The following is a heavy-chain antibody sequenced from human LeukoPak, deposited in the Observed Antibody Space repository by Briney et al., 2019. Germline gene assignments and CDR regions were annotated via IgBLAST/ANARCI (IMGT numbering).Heavy chain of an antibody. CDR2: INHSVST. Sequence: SETLSLTCAVYGGSFSGYYWSWIRQPPGKGLEWIGEINHSVSTNYNPSLKSRVTISVDTSKNQFSLKLSSVTAADTAVYYCGGSEAYYYYMDVWGKGTTVTVSS. V-gene: IGHV4-34*01. D-gene: IGHD2-15*01. J-gene: IGHJ6*03. CDR1: GGSFSGYY. CDR3: GGSEAYYYYMDV.